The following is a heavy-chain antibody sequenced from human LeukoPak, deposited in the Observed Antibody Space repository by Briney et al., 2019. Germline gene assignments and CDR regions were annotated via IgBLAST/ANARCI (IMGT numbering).Heavy chain of an antibody. D-gene: IGHD2-21*02. Sequence: GGSLRLSCAASGFTFSSYSMNWVRQAPGKGLEWVSSISSSSSYIYYADSVKGRFTISRDNAKNSLYLQMNSLGAEDTAVYYCARDVSALLGLLDYWGQGTLVTVSS. V-gene: IGHV3-21*01. CDR2: ISSSSSYI. CDR3: ARDVSALLGLLDY. CDR1: GFTFSSYS. J-gene: IGHJ4*02.